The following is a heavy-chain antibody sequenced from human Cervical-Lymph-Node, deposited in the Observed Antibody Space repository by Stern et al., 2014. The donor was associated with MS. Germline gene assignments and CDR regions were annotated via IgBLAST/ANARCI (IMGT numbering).Heavy chain of an antibody. CDR2: IYYRGRP. CDR3: ARSGYYGIDV. D-gene: IGHD1-26*01. J-gene: IGHJ6*02. Sequence: QLQLQESGPGLVRPSETLSLTCTASGDSVSSEDYYWSWIRQSPGKDLEWIGYIYYRGRPNYNPSLKSRLTISFNTSKNQFSLRLISVTAADTAVYYCARSGYYGIDVWGQGTTVIVSS. CDR1: GDSVSSEDYY. V-gene: IGHV4-61*08.